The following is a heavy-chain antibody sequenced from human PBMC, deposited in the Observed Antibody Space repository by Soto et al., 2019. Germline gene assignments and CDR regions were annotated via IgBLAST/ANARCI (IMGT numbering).Heavy chain of an antibody. Sequence: SLLVSCAASVFTFSMYRMSWVRQVPGKGLDSVSGISLNSGTIGYADSVKGRFTISRDNAKNSLYFQMYSLRGEDTALYFCAKDIVVGDGWYTSFYYYGMDVWGHGTTVTVSS. CDR2: ISLNSGTI. J-gene: IGHJ6*02. CDR3: AKDIVVGDGWYTSFYYYGMDV. D-gene: IGHD6-19*01. CDR1: VFTFSMYR. V-gene: IGHV3-9*01.